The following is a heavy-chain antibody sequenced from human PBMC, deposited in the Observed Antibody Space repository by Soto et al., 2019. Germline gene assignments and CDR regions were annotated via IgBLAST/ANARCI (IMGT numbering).Heavy chain of an antibody. V-gene: IGHV1-18*01. CDR1: GYTFTSYG. CDR2: ISAYNGNT. CDR3: ARDYPYYDYIWGSYRRTDAFDI. Sequence: ASVKVSCKASGYTFTSYGISWVRQAPGQGLEWMGWISAYNGNTNYAQKLQGRVTTTTDTSTSTAYMELRSLRSDDTAVYYCARDYPYYDYIWGSYRRTDAFDIWGQGTMVTVSS. J-gene: IGHJ3*02. D-gene: IGHD3-16*02.